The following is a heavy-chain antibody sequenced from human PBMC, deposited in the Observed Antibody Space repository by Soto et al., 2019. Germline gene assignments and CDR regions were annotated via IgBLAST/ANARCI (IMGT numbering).Heavy chain of an antibody. D-gene: IGHD5-18*01. V-gene: IGHV4-59*05. CDR2: IYYTGTT. J-gene: IGHJ4*02. Sequence: PSETLSLTCTVSGGSISSYYWSWIRQPPGKGLEWIGSIYYTGTTYYNPSLKSRVTISVDTSKNQFSLKLSSLTAADTAVYYCARTRGYSYGYFDYWGQGTLVTVSS. CDR3: ARTRGYSYGYFDY. CDR1: GGSISSYY.